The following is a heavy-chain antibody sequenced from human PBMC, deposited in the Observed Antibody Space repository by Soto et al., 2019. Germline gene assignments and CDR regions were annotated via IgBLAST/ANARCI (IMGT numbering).Heavy chain of an antibody. J-gene: IGHJ4*02. CDR2: IYNDGSIT. V-gene: IGHV3-74*01. CDR1: GFTFSSYW. CDR3: ARGNTGYGNLDY. D-gene: IGHD5-12*01. Sequence: VGSLRLSCAASGFTFSSYWMHWVRQAPGMGLVWVSRIYNDGSITNYAASVKGRFTISRDNAKNTLYLQMNSLTAEDTAVYYCARGNTGYGNLDYWGLGTLVTVSS.